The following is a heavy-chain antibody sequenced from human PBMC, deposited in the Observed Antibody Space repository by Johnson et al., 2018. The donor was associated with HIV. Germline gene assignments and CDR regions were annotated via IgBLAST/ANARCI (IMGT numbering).Heavy chain of an antibody. CDR1: GFTFSDYY. D-gene: IGHD2-15*01. J-gene: IGHJ3*02. Sequence: QVQLVESGGGLVKPGGSLRLSCAASGFTFSDYYMTWIRQAPGKGLEWLSFISSSGDIIRYADSVTGRFTISRDNSKNTLYLQMNSLRAEDTAVYYCARVPWSLDAFDIWGQGTMVTVSS. CDR3: ARVPWSLDAFDI. V-gene: IGHV3-11*04. CDR2: ISSSGDII.